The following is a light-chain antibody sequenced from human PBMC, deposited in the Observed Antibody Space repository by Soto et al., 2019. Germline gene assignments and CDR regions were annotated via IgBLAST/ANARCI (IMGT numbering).Light chain of an antibody. J-gene: IGKJ1*01. V-gene: IGKV3-15*01. Sequence: EVVMTQSPATLSVSPGERATLSCRARETISSNLAWYQQKPGQAPRLLIYGASTRAPGIPARFSGSGSETEFTLTISCLQSEDSAVYYCQQYNNWPGTFGQGTKVDIK. CDR1: ETISSN. CDR3: QQYNNWPGT. CDR2: GAS.